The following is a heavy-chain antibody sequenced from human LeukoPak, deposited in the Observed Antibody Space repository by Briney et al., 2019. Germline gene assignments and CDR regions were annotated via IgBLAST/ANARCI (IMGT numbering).Heavy chain of an antibody. CDR3: ARDRFYARDY. J-gene: IGHJ4*02. Sequence: PGGSLRLSCTASGFTFSSYWMSWVRQAPGKGLEWVANIKQDGSEKYYMDSVKGRFTISRDNAKNSLYLQMNILRAEDTAVYYCARDRFYARDYWGQGTLVTVSS. V-gene: IGHV3-7*01. D-gene: IGHD2/OR15-2a*01. CDR1: GFTFSSYW. CDR2: IKQDGSEK.